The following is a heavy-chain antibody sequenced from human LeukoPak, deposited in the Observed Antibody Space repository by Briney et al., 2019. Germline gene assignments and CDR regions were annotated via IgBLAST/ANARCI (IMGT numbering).Heavy chain of an antibody. J-gene: IGHJ4*02. Sequence: GESLKISCKGSGYTFTDYWIGWVRQIPGKGLEWMGIIYPGDADTKFSPSFQGQVTISADKSISTAYLQWSSLKASDTAMYYCARAPSRPWQYLGYWGQGTLVTVSS. CDR2: IYPGDADT. V-gene: IGHV5-51*01. D-gene: IGHD4-11*01. CDR3: ARAPSRPWQYLGY. CDR1: GYTFTDYW.